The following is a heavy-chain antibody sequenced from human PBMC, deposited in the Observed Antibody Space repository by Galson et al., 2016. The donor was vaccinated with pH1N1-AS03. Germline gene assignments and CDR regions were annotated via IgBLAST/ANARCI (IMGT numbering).Heavy chain of an antibody. J-gene: IGHJ4*02. CDR3: ARDLGAAGPEDS. CDR2: IHSSGST. CDR1: GDSINSGNYY. Sequence: TLSLTCTVSGDSINSGNYYWSWIWQPAGKGLEWIGRIHSSGSTDYNSSLKSRVTISVDTSNNEFSLKLSSVTAADTAVYYCARDLGAAGPEDSWGPGTLVTISA. D-gene: IGHD6-13*01. V-gene: IGHV4-61*02.